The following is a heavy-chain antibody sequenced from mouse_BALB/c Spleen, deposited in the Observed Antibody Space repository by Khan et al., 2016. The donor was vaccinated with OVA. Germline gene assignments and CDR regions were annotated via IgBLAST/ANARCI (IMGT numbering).Heavy chain of an antibody. D-gene: IGHD1-2*01. Sequence: EVQLVESGPGLVKPSQSLSLTCTVTGYSITSGYGWNWIRQFPGNKLEWMGYISYSGSTKYNPSLKSRISITRDTSKNQSFLQLNSVTTEDTATSSCARTARIKSWGQGTTLTVSS. CDR3: ARTARIKS. CDR1: GYSITSGYG. J-gene: IGHJ2*01. CDR2: ISYSGST. V-gene: IGHV3-2*02.